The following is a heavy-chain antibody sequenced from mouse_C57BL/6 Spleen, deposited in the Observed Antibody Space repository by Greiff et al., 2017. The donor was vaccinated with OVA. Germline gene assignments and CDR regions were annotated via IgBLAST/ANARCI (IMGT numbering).Heavy chain of an antibody. J-gene: IGHJ2*01. V-gene: IGHV5-17*01. D-gene: IGHD1-1*01. CDR2: ISSGSSTI. CDR1: GFTFSDYG. Sequence: EVMLVESGGGLVKPGGSLKLSCAASGFTFSDYGMHWVRQAPEKGLEWVAYISSGSSTIYYADTVKGRFTISRDNAKNTLFLQMTSLRSEDTAMYYCAREGTTVVAPHYFDYWGQGTTLTVSS. CDR3: AREGTTVVAPHYFDY.